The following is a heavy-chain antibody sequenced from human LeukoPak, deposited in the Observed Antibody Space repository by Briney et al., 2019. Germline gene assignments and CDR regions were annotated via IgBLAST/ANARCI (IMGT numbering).Heavy chain of an antibody. CDR2: IKQDGSEK. Sequence: GGSLRLSCAASGFTFSNNWMTWVRQAPGKGLEWVANIKQDGSEKYYVDSVKGRFTISRDNSKNTLYLQMNSLRAEDTAVYYCAKSFGPVIAAAGSGADWGQGTLVTVSS. D-gene: IGHD6-13*01. CDR3: AKSFGPVIAAAGSGAD. J-gene: IGHJ4*02. V-gene: IGHV3-7*03. CDR1: GFTFSNNW.